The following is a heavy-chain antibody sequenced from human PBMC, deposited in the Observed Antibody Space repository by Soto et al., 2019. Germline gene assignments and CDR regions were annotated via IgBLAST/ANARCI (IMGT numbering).Heavy chain of an antibody. CDR2: IDPSDSYT. V-gene: IGHV5-10-1*01. Sequence: GESLKISCKGSGYSFTSYWVTWVRQMPGKGLEWMGRIDPSDSYTNYNPPFQGHVTISVDKSISTAYLQWSSLKASDTAMYYCARLYGGNSGMDVWGQGTTVNVSS. CDR3: ARLYGGNSGMDV. D-gene: IGHD4-17*01. CDR1: GYSFTSYW. J-gene: IGHJ6*02.